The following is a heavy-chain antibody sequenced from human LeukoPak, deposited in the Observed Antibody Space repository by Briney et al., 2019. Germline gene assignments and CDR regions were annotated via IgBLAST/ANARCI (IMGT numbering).Heavy chain of an antibody. CDR3: ARGGILYGLDV. Sequence: PGGSLRLSCAASRFTFSAYSMTWVRQAPGKGLEWVSAISGSGDNTYYADSVKGQFTISRDNSKTTLYLQMSSLRAEDTAAYFCARGGILYGLDVWGQGTTVTVSS. D-gene: IGHD6-13*01. CDR1: RFTFSAYS. CDR2: ISGSGDNT. V-gene: IGHV3-23*01. J-gene: IGHJ6*02.